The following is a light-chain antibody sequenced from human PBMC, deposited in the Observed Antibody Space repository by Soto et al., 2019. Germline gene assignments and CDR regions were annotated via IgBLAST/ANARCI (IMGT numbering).Light chain of an antibody. J-gene: IGKJ2*01. V-gene: IGKV3-20*01. CDR3: QQYGSSPPYT. CDR2: GSS. Sequence: EVVLTQSPGTLSLSPGERATLACRASQSVSNKYLAWYQQKPVQAPRLLNFGSSDRATGIPDRFSGSGSGTDFTLTISSLEPEDFAVSDCQQYGSSPPYTFGQGTKLEIK. CDR1: QSVSNKY.